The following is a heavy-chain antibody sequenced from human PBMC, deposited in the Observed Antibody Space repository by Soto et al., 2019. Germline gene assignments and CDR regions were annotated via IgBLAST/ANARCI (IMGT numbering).Heavy chain of an antibody. Sequence: GGSLRLSCAASGFTFSSYAMSWVHQAPGKGLEWVSTISDSGNSTYSADSVKGRFTISRDNSKNTLYLQMNSLRAEDTAVFYCARQSCGSTSCFYDYWGPGTLVTVSS. CDR1: GFTFSSYA. CDR2: ISDSGNST. J-gene: IGHJ4*02. D-gene: IGHD2-2*01. V-gene: IGHV3-23*01. CDR3: ARQSCGSTSCFYDY.